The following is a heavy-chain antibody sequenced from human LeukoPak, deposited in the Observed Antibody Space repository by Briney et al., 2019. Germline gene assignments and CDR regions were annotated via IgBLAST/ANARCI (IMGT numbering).Heavy chain of an antibody. CDR1: GLSFSSYW. V-gene: IGHV3-7*01. CDR2: IKEDGMEN. Sequence: GGSLRLSCVASGLSFSSYWMSWVRQAPGKGLEWVANIKEDGMENQWVDSVKGRFTIARDNAKKSLFLQMTSLRAEDTAVYSCPSAFKWPGYVDYWGQGALATAYS. J-gene: IGHJ4*02. CDR3: PSAFKWPGYVDY. D-gene: IGHD5-12*01.